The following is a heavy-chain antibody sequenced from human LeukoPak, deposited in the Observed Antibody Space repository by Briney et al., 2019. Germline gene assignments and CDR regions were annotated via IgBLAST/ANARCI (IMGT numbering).Heavy chain of an antibody. CDR2: INPNSGGT. V-gene: IGHV1-2*02. CDR1: GYTFTDYY. D-gene: IGHD3-10*01. J-gene: IGHJ6*03. Sequence: GASVKVSCKASGYTFTDYYMHWVRQAPGQGLEWMGWINPNSGGTNYAQKFQGRVTMTSDTSFSTAFMELSRLRSDDTAVYYCARFARNSGSYYNVFPYYYYYYMDVWGKGTTVTISS. CDR3: ARFARNSGSYYNVFPYYYYYYMDV.